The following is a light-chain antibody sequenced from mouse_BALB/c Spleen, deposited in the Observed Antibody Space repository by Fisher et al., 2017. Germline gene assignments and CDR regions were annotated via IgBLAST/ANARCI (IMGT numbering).Light chain of an antibody. V-gene: IGKV4-59*01. CDR2: DTS. J-gene: IGKJ1*01. CDR1: SSVSY. Sequence: IVLTQSPAIMSASPGEKVTMTCRASSSVSYMHWYQQKSGTSPKRWIYDTSKLASGVPARFSGSGSGTSYSLTISSMGAEDAATYYCQQYHSYPPTFGGGTKLEIK. CDR3: QQYHSYPPT.